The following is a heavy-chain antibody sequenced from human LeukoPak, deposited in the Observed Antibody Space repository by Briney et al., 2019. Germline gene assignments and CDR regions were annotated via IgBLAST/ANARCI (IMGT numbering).Heavy chain of an antibody. V-gene: IGHV4-38-2*02. Sequence: EASETLSLTCTVSGYSISSGYYWGWIRQPPGKGLEWIGSIYHSGSTYYNPSLKSRVTISVDTSKNQFSLKLSSVTAADTAVYYCARHIEVALRVSRLGWLDPWGQGTLVTVSS. CDR2: IYHSGST. CDR3: ARHIEVALRVSRLGWLDP. CDR1: GYSISSGYY. J-gene: IGHJ5*02. D-gene: IGHD1-26*01.